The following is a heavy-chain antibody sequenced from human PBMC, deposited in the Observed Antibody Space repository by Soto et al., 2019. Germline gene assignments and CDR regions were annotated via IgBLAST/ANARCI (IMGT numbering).Heavy chain of an antibody. CDR2: ISAKKGNT. J-gene: IGHJ6*04. CDR1: GYTFTSYG. V-gene: IGHV1-18*04. D-gene: IGHD2-15*01. CDR3: AREILSPAFCFHGMDV. Sequence: GASVKVSCKASGYTFTSYGISWVRQASGQGLEWMGWISAKKGNTKYAQKFQCRVSMTTETSTSTAYMGLRRLRSDDTAVYYCAREILSPAFCFHGMDVWGEGTTVTVSS.